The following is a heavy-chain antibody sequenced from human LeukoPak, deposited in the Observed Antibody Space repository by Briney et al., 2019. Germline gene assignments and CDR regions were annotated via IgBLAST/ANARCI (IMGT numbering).Heavy chain of an antibody. CDR2: INHSGST. J-gene: IGHJ4*02. Sequence: SETLSLTCTVSGGSISSYYWSWIRQPPGKGLEWIGEINHSGSTSYNPSLKSRVTISVDTSKNQFSLKLSSVTAADTAVYYCARGKFVLRFLEWFNRYFDYWGQGTLVTVSS. D-gene: IGHD3-3*01. V-gene: IGHV4-34*01. CDR1: GGSISSYY. CDR3: ARGKFVLRFLEWFNRYFDY.